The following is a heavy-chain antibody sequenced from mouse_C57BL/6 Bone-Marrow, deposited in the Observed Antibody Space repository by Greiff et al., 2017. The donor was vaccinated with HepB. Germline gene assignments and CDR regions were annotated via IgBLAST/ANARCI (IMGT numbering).Heavy chain of an antibody. J-gene: IGHJ1*03. CDR2: IDPENGDT. Sequence: VQLQQSGAELVRPGASVKLSCTASGFNIKDDYMHWVKQRPEQGLEWIGWIDPENGDTEYASKFQGKATITADTSSNTAYLQLSSLTSEYTAVYYCTSVYDYDSYWYFDVWGTGTTVTVAS. D-gene: IGHD2-4*01. CDR3: TSVYDYDSYWYFDV. V-gene: IGHV14-4*01. CDR1: GFNIKDDY.